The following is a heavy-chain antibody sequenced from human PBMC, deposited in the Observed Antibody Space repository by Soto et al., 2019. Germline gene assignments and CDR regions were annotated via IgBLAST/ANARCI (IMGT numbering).Heavy chain of an antibody. J-gene: IGHJ4*02. CDR1: GYTFTGYY. V-gene: IGHV1-2*04. CDR2: INPNSGGT. CDR3: ARSPYSSGWCKFFFDY. D-gene: IGHD6-19*01. Sequence: ASVKVSCKASGYTFTGYYMHWVRQAPGQGLEWMGWINPNSGGTNYAQKFQGWVTMTRDTSISTAYMELSRLRSDDTAVYYCARSPYSSGWCKFFFDYWGQGTLVTVSS.